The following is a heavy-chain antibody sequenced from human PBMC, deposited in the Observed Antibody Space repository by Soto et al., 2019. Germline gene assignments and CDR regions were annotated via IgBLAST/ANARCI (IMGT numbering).Heavy chain of an antibody. J-gene: IGHJ4*02. Sequence: QLVESGGGLVQPGESLRLSCAASGFTFSNYYMTWVRQAPGKGLEWLANMNQDGSETYYVDSVKGRFTISRDNAKSLLYLQMNSLYYCARDIVAPGSFVYFDYWGQGSLVSVSS. D-gene: IGHD5-12*01. CDR2: MNQDGSET. CDR1: GFTFSNYY. CDR3: GSFVYFDY. V-gene: IGHV3-7*02.